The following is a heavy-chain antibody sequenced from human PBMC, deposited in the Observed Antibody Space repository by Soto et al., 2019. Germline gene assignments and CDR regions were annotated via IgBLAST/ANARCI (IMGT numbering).Heavy chain of an antibody. V-gene: IGHV4-30-4*01. Sequence: PSETLSLTCTVSVGSINSGDYCWSWIRQPPGKGLDWIGYIYYSGSAQYNPSLKSQATISIDTSNNQFSLELSYVTAADTAVYYCARVELGFCRRSTCSPLDPWAQGTLVTGS. CDR3: ARVELGFCRRSTCSPLDP. CDR1: VGSINSGDYC. J-gene: IGHJ5*02. D-gene: IGHD2-2*01. CDR2: IYYSGSA.